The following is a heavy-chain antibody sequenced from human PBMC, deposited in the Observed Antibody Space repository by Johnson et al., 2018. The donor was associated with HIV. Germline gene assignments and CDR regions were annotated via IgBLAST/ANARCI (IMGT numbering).Heavy chain of an antibody. CDR2: IKSKTDGGTT. CDR1: GFTFSSYW. Sequence: VQLVESGGGLVQPGGSLRLSCAASGFTFSSYWMSWVRQAPGRGLEWVGRIKSKTDGGTTDYAAPVHGRFTIPRDDSKNMLYLQMNSLKTEDTAVYYFTPVTVTYRTFDIWGQGTMVTISS. J-gene: IGHJ3*02. V-gene: IGHV3-15*01. CDR3: TPVTVTYRTFDI. D-gene: IGHD4-17*01.